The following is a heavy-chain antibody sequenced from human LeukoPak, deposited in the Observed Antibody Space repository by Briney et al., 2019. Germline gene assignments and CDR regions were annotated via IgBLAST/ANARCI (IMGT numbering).Heavy chain of an antibody. D-gene: IGHD2-15*01. Sequence: GGSLRLSCAASGFTFSSYSMNWVRQAPGKGLEWVSYISSSSSTIYYADSVKGRFTISRDNAKNSLYLQMNSLRAEDTAVYYCARVRGYCSGGSCYHLGGFDCWGQGTLVTVSS. CDR3: ARVRGYCSGGSCYHLGGFDC. J-gene: IGHJ4*02. CDR2: ISSSSSTI. V-gene: IGHV3-48*01. CDR1: GFTFSSYS.